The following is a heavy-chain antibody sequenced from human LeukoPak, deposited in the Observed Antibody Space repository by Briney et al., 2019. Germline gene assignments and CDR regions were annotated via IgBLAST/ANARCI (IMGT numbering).Heavy chain of an antibody. CDR2: IRSKSYGGTT. V-gene: IGHV3-49*04. CDR1: GFTFGDYV. D-gene: IGHD3-22*01. Sequence: PGGSLRLSRTASGFTFGDYVMSWVRQAPGKGLEWVGFIRSKSYGGTTKNAASVKGRFTISRDDSRSIAYLQMNSLRAEDTAVYYCARDYGEYYYDSSGYYGGFDYWGQGTLVTVSS. CDR3: ARDYGEYYYDSSGYYGGFDY. J-gene: IGHJ4*02.